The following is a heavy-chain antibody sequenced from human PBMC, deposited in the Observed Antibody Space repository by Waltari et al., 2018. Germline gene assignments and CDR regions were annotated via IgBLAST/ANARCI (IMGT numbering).Heavy chain of an antibody. CDR3: ARESPILIAVGSFDI. V-gene: IGHV3-21*01. Sequence: EVQLVESGGGLVKPGGSLRLSCAASGFTFSRYSMNWVRQAPGKGLEWVSSISSSSSYIYYADSVKGRFTISRDNAKNSLYLQMNSLRAEDTAVYYCARESPILIAVGSFDIWGQGTMVTVSS. D-gene: IGHD6-19*01. J-gene: IGHJ3*02. CDR2: ISSSSSYI. CDR1: GFTFSRYS.